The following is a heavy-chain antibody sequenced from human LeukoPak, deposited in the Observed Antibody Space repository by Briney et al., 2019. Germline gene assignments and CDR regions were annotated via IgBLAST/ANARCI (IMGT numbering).Heavy chain of an antibody. CDR2: IWTDGGT. Sequence: GGSLRLSCAASGFTVTYYYMSRVRQAPGKGLEWVSVIWTDGGTYYADSVRGRFTISRDDSKNTLFLQMDSLRAEDTAVYYCARGFGHYYYYYMDVWGKGTTVTISS. V-gene: IGHV3-53*01. D-gene: IGHD3-10*01. J-gene: IGHJ6*03. CDR1: GFTVTYYY. CDR3: ARGFGHYYYYYMDV.